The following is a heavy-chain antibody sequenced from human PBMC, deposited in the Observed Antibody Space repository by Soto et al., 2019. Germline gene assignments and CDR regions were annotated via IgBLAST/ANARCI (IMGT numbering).Heavy chain of an antibody. CDR3: ARDPSQIAVAHYFDY. CDR2: INSDGSST. CDR1: GFTFSSYW. J-gene: IGHJ4*02. D-gene: IGHD6-19*01. V-gene: IGHV3-74*01. Sequence: PGGSLRLSCAASGFTFSSYWMHWVRQAPGKGLVWVSRINSDGSSTSYADSVKGRFTISRDNAKNTLYLQMNSLRAEDTAVYYCARDPSQIAVAHYFDYWGQGTLVTVSS.